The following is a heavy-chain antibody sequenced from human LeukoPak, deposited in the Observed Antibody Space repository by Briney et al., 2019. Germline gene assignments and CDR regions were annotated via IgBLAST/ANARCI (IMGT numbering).Heavy chain of an antibody. D-gene: IGHD5-12*01. Sequence: GASVKVSCKASGYTFTSYSMNWVRQAPGQGLEWMGWINANTGNPTYAQGFTGRFVFSWDTSVSTAYLQISSPKAEDTAVYYCARDDATIRFAYWGQGTLVTVSS. CDR1: GYTFTSYS. CDR2: INANTGNP. V-gene: IGHV7-4-1*02. CDR3: ARDDATIRFAY. J-gene: IGHJ4*02.